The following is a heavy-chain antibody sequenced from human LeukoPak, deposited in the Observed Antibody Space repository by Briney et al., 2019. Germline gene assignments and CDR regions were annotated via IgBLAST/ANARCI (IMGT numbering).Heavy chain of an antibody. CDR1: GFSFSSYS. CDR2: ISSSGSTI. Sequence: GGSLRLSCTASGFSFSSYSMNWVRQAPGKGLEWVSYISSSGSTIYYADSVKGRFTISRDNAKNSLYLQMNSLRAEDTAVYYCARSSMVRDIGWFDPWGQGTLVTVSS. D-gene: IGHD3-10*01. CDR3: ARSSMVRDIGWFDP. J-gene: IGHJ5*02. V-gene: IGHV3-48*04.